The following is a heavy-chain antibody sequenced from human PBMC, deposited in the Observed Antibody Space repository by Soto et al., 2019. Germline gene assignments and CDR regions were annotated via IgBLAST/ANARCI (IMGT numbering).Heavy chain of an antibody. V-gene: IGHV4-31*02. Sequence: WVRQAPGQRLEWIGNIYHSGNTYYNPSLKSRLTISVDTSKNHFSLMVDSVTAADTAVYYCARARFQVLYGKPYFDSWGQGTLVTVSS. J-gene: IGHJ4*02. CDR3: ARARFQVLYGKPYFDS. D-gene: IGHD2-2*02. CDR2: IYHSGNT.